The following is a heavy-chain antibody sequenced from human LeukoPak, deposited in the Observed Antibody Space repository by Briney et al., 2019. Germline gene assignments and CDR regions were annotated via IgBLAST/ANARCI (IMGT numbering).Heavy chain of an antibody. Sequence: GASVKVSCKVSGYTLTELSMHWVRQAPGQGLEWMGWISAYNGNTNYAQKLQGRVTMTTDTSTSTAYMELRSLRSDDTAVYYCAREARQQTPGLFRYWGQGTLVTVSS. V-gene: IGHV1-18*01. CDR2: ISAYNGNT. J-gene: IGHJ4*02. CDR3: AREARQQTPGLFRY. CDR1: GYTLTELS. D-gene: IGHD6-13*01.